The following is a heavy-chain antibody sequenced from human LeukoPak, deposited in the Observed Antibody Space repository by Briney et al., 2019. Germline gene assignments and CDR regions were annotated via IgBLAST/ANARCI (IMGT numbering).Heavy chain of an antibody. CDR3: AREGYCSSTSCYEGGWFDP. V-gene: IGHV1-2*02. Sequence: ASVKVSCKASGYTFTGYYMHWVRQAPGQGLEWMGWINPNSGGTNYAQKFQGRVTMTRDTSIRTAYMELSRLRSDDTAVYYCAREGYCSSTSCYEGGWFDPWGQGTLVTVSS. D-gene: IGHD2-2*01. CDR2: INPNSGGT. CDR1: GYTFTGYY. J-gene: IGHJ5*02.